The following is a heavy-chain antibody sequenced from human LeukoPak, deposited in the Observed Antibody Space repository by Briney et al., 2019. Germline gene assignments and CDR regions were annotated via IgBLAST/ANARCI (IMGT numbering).Heavy chain of an antibody. D-gene: IGHD4-17*01. CDR1: GGTFSSYA. CDR3: ARDRGVGNVDGEYVVDY. J-gene: IGHJ4*02. CDR2: SIPIFGTA. Sequence: SVKVSCKASGGTFSSYAISWVRQAPGQGLEWMGGSIPIFGTANYAQKFQGRVTITADESTSTAYMELSSLRSEDTAVYCCARDRGVGNVDGEYVVDYWGKGALVTVSS. V-gene: IGHV1-69*13.